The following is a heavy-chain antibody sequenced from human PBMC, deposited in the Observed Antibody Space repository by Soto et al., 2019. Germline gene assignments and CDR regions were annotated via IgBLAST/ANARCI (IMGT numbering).Heavy chain of an antibody. CDR1: GFTFDDYG. D-gene: IGHD2-15*01. Sequence: LRLSCVASGFTFDDYGMSWVRQVPGKGLEWVSGINWNGGSTGYADSVKGRFTISRDNAKNSLYLQMNTLRPEDTALYYCARRYCSSGSCYYPFDYWGQGTLVTVSS. CDR3: ARRYCSSGSCYYPFDY. V-gene: IGHV3-20*04. J-gene: IGHJ4*02. CDR2: INWNGGST.